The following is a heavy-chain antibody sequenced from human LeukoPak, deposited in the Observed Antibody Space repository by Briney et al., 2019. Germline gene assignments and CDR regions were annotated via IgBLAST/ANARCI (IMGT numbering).Heavy chain of an antibody. Sequence: PGGSLRLSCAASGFTFSSYGMHWVRQAPGKGLEWVAVIRYDGSNKYYADSVKGRFTISRDNSKNTLYLQMNSLRAEDTAVYYCAKDAPPYYDSGFDYWGQGTLVTVSS. V-gene: IGHV3-30*02. CDR1: GFTFSSYG. D-gene: IGHD3-22*01. CDR2: IRYDGSNK. J-gene: IGHJ4*02. CDR3: AKDAPPYYDSGFDY.